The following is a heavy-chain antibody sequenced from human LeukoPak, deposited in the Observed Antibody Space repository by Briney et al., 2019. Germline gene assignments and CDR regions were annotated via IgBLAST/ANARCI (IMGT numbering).Heavy chain of an antibody. CDR2: IYWDDDK. CDR3: AHHVLLWFGELLIDY. J-gene: IGHJ4*02. Sequence: ESGPTLVNPTQTLTLTCTFSGFSLSTSGVGVGWIRQPPGKALEWLALIYWDDDKRYSPSLKSRLTITKDTSKNQVVLTMTSMDPVDTATYYCAHHVLLWFGELLIDYWGQGTLVTVSS. CDR1: GFSLSTSGVG. V-gene: IGHV2-5*02. D-gene: IGHD3-10*01.